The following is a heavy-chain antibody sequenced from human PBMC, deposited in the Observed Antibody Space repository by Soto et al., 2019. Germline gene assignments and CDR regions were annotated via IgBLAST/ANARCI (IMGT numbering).Heavy chain of an antibody. J-gene: IGHJ4*02. Sequence: PGGSMRLSCAASGFTFSSYTMNWVRQAPGKGLEWVSSITSGSGYIYYSDSVKGRFTISRDNSKNSLYLQMNTLRAEDTAVYYCATDPDEYSHWGQGTLVTVSS. CDR1: GFTFSSYT. V-gene: IGHV3-21*01. D-gene: IGHD2-21*01. CDR3: ATDPDEYSH. CDR2: ITSGSGYI.